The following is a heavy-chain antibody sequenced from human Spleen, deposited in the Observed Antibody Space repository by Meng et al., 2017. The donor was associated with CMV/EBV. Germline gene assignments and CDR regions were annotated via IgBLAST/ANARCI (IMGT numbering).Heavy chain of an antibody. CDR3: ARGPYRQYYFDY. CDR1: GDSGSGNSAA. D-gene: IGHD3-16*02. V-gene: IGHV6-1*01. Sequence: ISGDSGSGNSAAWNWIRQSPARGLEWLGRTYYRSKWYNDYAVSVKSRITINPDTSKNQFSLQLNSVTPEDTAVYYCARGPYRQYYFDYWGQGTLVTVSS. J-gene: IGHJ4*02. CDR2: TYYRSKWYN.